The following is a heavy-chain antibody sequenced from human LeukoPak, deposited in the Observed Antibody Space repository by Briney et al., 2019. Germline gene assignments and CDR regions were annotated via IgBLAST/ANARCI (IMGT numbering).Heavy chain of an antibody. V-gene: IGHV3-48*02. CDR1: GFTFSVYD. J-gene: IGHJ6*02. CDR3: ARGARSYGMDV. Sequence: PGGSLRLSCAASGFTFSVYDMNWVRQAPGKGLEWASYIRSSSSTTRYADSVKGRFTISRDNAKNSLYLHMNSLRDEDTAVYYCARGARSYGMDVWGHGTTVTVSS. CDR2: IRSSSSTT.